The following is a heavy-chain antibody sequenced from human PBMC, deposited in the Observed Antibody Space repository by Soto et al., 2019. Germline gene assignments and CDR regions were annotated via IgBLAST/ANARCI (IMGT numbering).Heavy chain of an antibody. CDR2: IYYSGST. V-gene: IGHV4-31*03. CDR3: VRGAGIAVAGTEERIGGWFDP. Sequence: QVQLQESGPGLVKPSQTLSLTCTVSGGSISSGGYYWSWIRQHPGKGLEWIGYIYYSGSTYYNPSLKSRVTISVDTSKNQFSLKLSSVTAADTAVYYCVRGAGIAVAGTEERIGGWFDPWGQGTLVTVSS. J-gene: IGHJ5*02. D-gene: IGHD6-19*01. CDR1: GGSISSGGYY.